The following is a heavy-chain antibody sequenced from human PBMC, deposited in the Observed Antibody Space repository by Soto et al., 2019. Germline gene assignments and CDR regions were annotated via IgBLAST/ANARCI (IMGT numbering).Heavy chain of an antibody. V-gene: IGHV3-30-3*01. CDR1: GFNCSNFD. CDR2: ISYDGSDK. Sequence: QVQLVESGGGVVQPGRSLRLSCAASGFNCSNFDMHWVRQAPGKVLELVALISYDGSDKNYADSVKGRFTISRDNSKKTLNLQMNGLRAEDTAVYSCARAKYSSNWPSDYYYGLDVWGHGTTVTVSS. J-gene: IGHJ6*02. D-gene: IGHD6-13*01. CDR3: ARAKYSSNWPSDYYYGLDV.